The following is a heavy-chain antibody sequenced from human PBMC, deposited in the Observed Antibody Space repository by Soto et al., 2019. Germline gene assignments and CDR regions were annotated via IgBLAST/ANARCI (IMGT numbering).Heavy chain of an antibody. CDR3: ARSGPKYSNYADYQYYAMDV. D-gene: IGHD4-4*01. J-gene: IGHJ6*02. Sequence: SVKVSCKASGGTFSSYAISWVRQAPGQGLEWMGGIIPIFGTANYAQKFQGRVTITADESTSTAYMELNSLRAEDTAVYYCARSGPKYSNYADYQYYAMDVWGQGTTVTVSS. CDR1: GGTFSSYA. CDR2: IIPIFGTA. V-gene: IGHV1-69*13.